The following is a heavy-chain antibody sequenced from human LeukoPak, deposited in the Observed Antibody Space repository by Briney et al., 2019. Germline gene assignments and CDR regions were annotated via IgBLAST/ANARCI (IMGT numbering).Heavy chain of an antibody. CDR3: ARAGAGTNWFDP. CDR2: NGTAGDT. CDR1: GFTFSSYD. V-gene: IGHV3-13*01. J-gene: IGHJ5*02. Sequence: PGGSLTLSCAPSGFTFSSYDMHWPRQPTGKGREWVSANGTAGDTYYPGSVKGRFTISRENAKNSLCLQMNSLRAGDTAVYYCARAGAGTNWFDPWGQGTLVTVS. D-gene: IGHD6-13*01.